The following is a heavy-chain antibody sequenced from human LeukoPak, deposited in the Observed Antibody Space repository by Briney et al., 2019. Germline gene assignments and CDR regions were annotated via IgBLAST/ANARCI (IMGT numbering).Heavy chain of an antibody. CDR1: GYHFPSYG. CDR3: ASGREGYNPSDY. CDR2: ISGYNANT. V-gene: IGHV1-18*01. D-gene: IGHD5-24*01. J-gene: IGHJ4*02. Sequence: ASVKVSCKASGYHFPSYGVSWVRQAPGQGLEWMGWISGYNANTHYEQKYQGRVTLTTDTSTSTAYMELRSLGSDDTAVYYCASGREGYNPSDYWGQGTLVTGSS.